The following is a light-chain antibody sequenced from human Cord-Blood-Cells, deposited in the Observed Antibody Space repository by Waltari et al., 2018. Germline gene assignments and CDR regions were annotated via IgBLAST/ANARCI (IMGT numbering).Light chain of an antibody. Sequence: DIVMTQSPASLAVSLGERATINCKSSQSVLYSSNNKNYLAWYQQKPGQPPKLLIYWASTRESGVPDRFSGSGSWTDFTLTISSLQAEDVAVYYCQQYYSTPLLTFGGGTKVEIK. V-gene: IGKV4-1*01. CDR1: QSVLYSSNNKNY. CDR3: QQYYSTPLLT. J-gene: IGKJ4*01. CDR2: WAS.